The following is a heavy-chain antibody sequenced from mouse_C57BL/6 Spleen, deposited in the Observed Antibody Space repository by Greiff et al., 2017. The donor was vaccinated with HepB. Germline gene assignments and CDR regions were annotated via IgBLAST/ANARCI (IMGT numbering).Heavy chain of an antibody. D-gene: IGHD2-4*01. CDR3: AIPPYDYDEGVFAY. Sequence: VQLKESVAELVRPGASVKLSCTASGFNIKNTYMHWVKQRPEQGLEWIGRIDPANGNTKYAPKFQGKATITADTSSNTAYLQLSSLTSEDTAIYYCAIPPYDYDEGVFAYWGQGTLVTVSS. J-gene: IGHJ3*01. V-gene: IGHV14-3*01. CDR2: IDPANGNT. CDR1: GFNIKNTY.